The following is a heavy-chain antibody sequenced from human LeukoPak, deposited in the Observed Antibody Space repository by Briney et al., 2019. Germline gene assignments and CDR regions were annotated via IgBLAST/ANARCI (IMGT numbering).Heavy chain of an antibody. D-gene: IGHD5-18*01. V-gene: IGHV3-23*01. CDR3: AKGEDVDTAMDY. J-gene: IGHJ4*02. CDR2: ISGSGGST. CDR1: GFTFSSYA. Sequence: GGSLLLSFAASGFTFSSYAMSWVRRAPGKGLEWVSAISGSGGSTYYADSVKGRFTISRDNSKNTLYLQMNSLRAEDTAVYYCAKGEDVDTAMDYWGQGTLVTVSS.